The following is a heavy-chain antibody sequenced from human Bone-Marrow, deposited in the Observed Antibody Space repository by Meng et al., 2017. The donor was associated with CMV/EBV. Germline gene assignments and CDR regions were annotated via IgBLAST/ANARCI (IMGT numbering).Heavy chain of an antibody. Sequence: GESLKISCAASGFTFDDYAMHWVRQAPGKGLEWVSGISWNSGSIGYADSVKGRFTISRDNAKNSLYLQMNSLRAEDTALYYCAKFAFWSGSPDQGEDYWGQGTLVTVSS. J-gene: IGHJ4*02. D-gene: IGHD3-3*01. CDR1: GFTFDDYA. CDR2: ISWNSGSI. V-gene: IGHV3-9*01. CDR3: AKFAFWSGSPDQGEDY.